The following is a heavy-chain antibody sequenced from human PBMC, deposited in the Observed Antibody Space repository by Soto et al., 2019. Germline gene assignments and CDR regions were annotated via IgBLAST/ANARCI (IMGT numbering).Heavy chain of an antibody. V-gene: IGHV1-18*01. D-gene: IGHD5-12*01. CDR3: ARGLTEMATLGWYYGMDV. J-gene: IGHJ6*02. CDR1: GYTFTNVG. Sequence: ASVKVSCKASGYTFTNVGISWVRQAPGQGLEWMGWINAYNGNTNYAQMLQGRVTMTTDTSTSTAYMELRSLRSDDTAVYYCARGLTEMATLGWYYGMDVWGQGATVTVSS. CDR2: INAYNGNT.